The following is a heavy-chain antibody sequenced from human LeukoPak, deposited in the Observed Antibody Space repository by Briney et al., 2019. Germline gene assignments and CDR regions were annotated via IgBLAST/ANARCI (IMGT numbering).Heavy chain of an antibody. J-gene: IGHJ6*02. V-gene: IGHV1-2*06. CDR3: ARGGDVYYYYGMDV. D-gene: IGHD2-21*02. CDR2: INPNSGGT. CDR1: GYTFTGYY. Sequence: ASVKVSCKASGYTFTGYYMHWVRQAPGQGLEWMGRINPNSGGTNYAQKFQGRVTMTRDTSISTAYMELSRLRSDDTAVYYCARGGDVYYYYGMDVWGQGTTVTVSS.